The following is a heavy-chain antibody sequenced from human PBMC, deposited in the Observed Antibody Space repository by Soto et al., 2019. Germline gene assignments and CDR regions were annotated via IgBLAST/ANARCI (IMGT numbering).Heavy chain of an antibody. Sequence: GGSLRLSCAASGFTFNDYYMTWIRQAPGRGLDWVSSISSSGRIIYYADSVKGRFTISRDNAKNLVYLQMNSLRAEDTAVYYCARGKDYGSDAFDIWGQGTMVTVS. CDR2: ISSSGRII. D-gene: IGHD4-17*01. J-gene: IGHJ3*02. CDR3: ARGKDYGSDAFDI. V-gene: IGHV3-11*01. CDR1: GFTFNDYY.